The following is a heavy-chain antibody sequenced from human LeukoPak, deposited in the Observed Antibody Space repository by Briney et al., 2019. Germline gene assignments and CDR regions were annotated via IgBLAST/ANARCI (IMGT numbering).Heavy chain of an antibody. CDR1: GGSISSSSYY. Sequence: SETLSLTCTVSGGSISSSSYYWGWLRQPPGKGLEWLGSIYYSGSTYYNPSLKSRVTISVDTSKNQFSLKLSSVTAADTAVYYCARLDIVATMSAFDIWGQGTMVTVSS. J-gene: IGHJ3*02. CDR3: ARLDIVATMSAFDI. CDR2: IYYSGST. V-gene: IGHV4-39*01. D-gene: IGHD5-12*01.